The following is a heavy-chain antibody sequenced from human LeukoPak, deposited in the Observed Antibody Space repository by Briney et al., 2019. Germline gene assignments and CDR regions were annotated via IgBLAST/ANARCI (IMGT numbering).Heavy chain of an antibody. J-gene: IGHJ4*02. V-gene: IGHV1-2*02. CDR1: GYTFTGYY. CDR2: INPNSGGT. D-gene: IGHD3-10*01. CDR3: ARLNLEYLYSSGPIDY. Sequence: ASVKVSCKASGYTFTGYYMHWVRQAPGQGLEWMGWINPNSGGTNYAQKFQGRVTMTRDTSISTAYMELSRLRSDDTAVYYCARLNLEYLYSSGPIDYWGQGTLVTVSS.